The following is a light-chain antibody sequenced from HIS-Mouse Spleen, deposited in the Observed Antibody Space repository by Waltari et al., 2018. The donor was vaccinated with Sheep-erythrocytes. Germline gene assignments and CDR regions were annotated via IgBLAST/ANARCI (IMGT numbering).Light chain of an antibody. CDR3: CSYAGSSTPWV. V-gene: IGLV2-23*01. CDR1: SSDVGRYNL. Sequence: SPGQSITISCTGTSSDVGRYNLVSWYQQHPGKAPKLMIYEGSKRPSGGSNRFPGSKSGNTASLTIPGLQAEDEADYYCCSYAGSSTPWVFGGGTKLTVL. CDR2: EGS. J-gene: IGLJ3*02.